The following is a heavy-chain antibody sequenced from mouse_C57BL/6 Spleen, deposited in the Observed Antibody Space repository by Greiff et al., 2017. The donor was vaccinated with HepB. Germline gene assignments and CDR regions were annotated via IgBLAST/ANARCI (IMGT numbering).Heavy chain of an antibody. J-gene: IGHJ2*01. CDR2: IYPGDGDT. V-gene: IGHV1-80*01. CDR1: GYAFSSYW. Sequence: VQLQQSGAELVKPGASVKISCKASGYAFSSYWMNWVKQRPGKGLEWIGQIYPGDGDTNYNGKFKGKATLTADKSSSSAYMQLSSLTSEDYAVYFCAKASGFITTEVAAFDYGGQGTTLTVSS. D-gene: IGHD1-1*01. CDR3: AKASGFITTEVAAFDY.